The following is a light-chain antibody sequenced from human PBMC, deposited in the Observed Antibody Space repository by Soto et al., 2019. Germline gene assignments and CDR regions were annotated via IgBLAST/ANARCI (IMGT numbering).Light chain of an antibody. V-gene: IGKV3-15*01. Sequence: EIFMTQSPATLSVSQWEIATLSCRASQRISSNLAWYQHKPGQAPRLLILGASTRATGVPARFSGSGSGTEFTLSISSLQSEDFAVYYCKQYKEWPPFTFGQGTRLEIK. CDR2: GAS. CDR3: KQYKEWPPFT. J-gene: IGKJ5*01. CDR1: QRISSN.